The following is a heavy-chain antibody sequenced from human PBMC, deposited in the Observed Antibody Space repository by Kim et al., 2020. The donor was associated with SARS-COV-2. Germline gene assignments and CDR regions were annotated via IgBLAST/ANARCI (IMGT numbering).Heavy chain of an antibody. J-gene: IGHJ6*01. V-gene: IGHV7-4-1*02. CDR1: GYTFTSYA. Sequence: ASVKVSCKASGYTFTSYAINWVRQAPGQGLEWMGWINTNTGNPTYAQGSTGRYVFSVDTSVSTAFLQISSLKAEDTGVYYCARGDSSGWPHYYYDGMDVW. CDR3: ARGDSSGWPHYYYDGMDV. D-gene: IGHD6-19*01. CDR2: INTNTGNP.